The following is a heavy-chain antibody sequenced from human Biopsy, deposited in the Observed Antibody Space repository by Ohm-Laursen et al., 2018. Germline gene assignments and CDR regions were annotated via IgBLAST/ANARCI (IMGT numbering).Heavy chain of an antibody. CDR2: IYNSETT. Sequence: GTLSLTCPVSGDSISTSTTYYWAWLRQPPGKGLEWIGSIYNSETTFYNPSLKSRVAISVDTSTNQFSLKVSSVTAEDTALYYCARHPTGFWFDPWGHGTLVTVSS. CDR3: ARHPTGFWFDP. J-gene: IGHJ5*02. CDR1: GDSISTSTTYY. V-gene: IGHV4-39*01.